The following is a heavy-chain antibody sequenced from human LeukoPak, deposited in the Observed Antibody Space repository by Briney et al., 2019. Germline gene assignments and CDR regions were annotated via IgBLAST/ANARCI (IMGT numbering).Heavy chain of an antibody. Sequence: QPGGSLRLSCAASGFTFSSYEMNWVRQAPGKGLEWVSYISSSGTTRYYAESVKGRFTISRDNAKNSLYLQMNSLRAEYTAVYYCARDMGSDYWGKGTLVTVSS. V-gene: IGHV3-48*03. CDR3: ARDMGSDY. D-gene: IGHD3-10*01. J-gene: IGHJ4*02. CDR2: ISSSGTTR. CDR1: GFTFSSYE.